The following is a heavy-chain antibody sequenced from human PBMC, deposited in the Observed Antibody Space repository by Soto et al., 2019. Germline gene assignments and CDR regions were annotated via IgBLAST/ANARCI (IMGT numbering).Heavy chain of an antibody. D-gene: IGHD2-21*01. CDR1: GFTFSNYW. Sequence: EVQLVESGGDLVQPGGSLRLSCAASGFTFSNYWMSWVRQAPGKGLEWVANIKEDGSERNYVDSVKGRFTISRDNAENSLYLQMNSLRAEDTGVYYCASARHIGPWGQGTLVTVSS. V-gene: IGHV3-7*01. CDR2: IKEDGSER. J-gene: IGHJ5*02. CDR3: ASARHIGP.